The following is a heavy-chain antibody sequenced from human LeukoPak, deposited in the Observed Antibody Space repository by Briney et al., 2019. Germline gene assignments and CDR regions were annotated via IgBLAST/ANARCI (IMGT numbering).Heavy chain of an antibody. CDR3: AKEVVPAASDYYYGMDV. CDR1: GFTVSSNY. CDR2: IYSGGST. Sequence: GGSLRLSCAASGFTVSSNYMSWVRQAPGKGLEWVSVIYSGGSTYYADSVKGRFTISRDNSKNTLYLQMNSLRAEDTAVYYCAKEVVPAASDYYYGMDVWGQGTTVTVSS. J-gene: IGHJ6*02. V-gene: IGHV3-53*01. D-gene: IGHD2-2*01.